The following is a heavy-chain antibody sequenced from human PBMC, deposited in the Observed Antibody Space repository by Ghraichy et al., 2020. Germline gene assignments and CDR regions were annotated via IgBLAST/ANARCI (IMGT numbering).Heavy chain of an antibody. Sequence: SETLSLTCTVSGGSIRSDNWMSWVRQPPGKGLEWIGEIHHSGGTNYNPPLKSRVTISIDTSKNQFSLRLTSLTAADTAVYYCIQNGFYALEYWGQGTLVTASS. CDR3: IQNGFYALEY. CDR2: IHHSGGT. D-gene: IGHD2/OR15-2a*01. CDR1: GGSIRSDNW. V-gene: IGHV4-4*02. J-gene: IGHJ4*02.